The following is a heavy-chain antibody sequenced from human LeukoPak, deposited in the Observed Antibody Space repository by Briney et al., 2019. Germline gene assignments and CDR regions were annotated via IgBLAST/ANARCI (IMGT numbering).Heavy chain of an antibody. Sequence: QPGRSLRLSCVTSGFIFSSYGMHWVRQAPDKGLEWVAVISNDGSNKYYTHSVKGRFTISRDNSKNTLYLQMDNLRLEDTAVYYCAKGGDTSGYYGGPDYWGQGTLVTVSS. V-gene: IGHV3-30*18. J-gene: IGHJ4*02. CDR3: AKGGDTSGYYGGPDY. CDR2: ISNDGSNK. D-gene: IGHD3-22*01. CDR1: GFIFSSYG.